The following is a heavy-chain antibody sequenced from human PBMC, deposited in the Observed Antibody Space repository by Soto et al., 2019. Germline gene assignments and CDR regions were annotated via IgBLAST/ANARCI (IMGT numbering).Heavy chain of an antibody. CDR1: GFSLSTSGVG. Sequence: SGPTLVNPTQTLTLTCTFSGFSLSTSGVGVGWIRQPPGKALEWLALIYWDDDKRYSPSLKSRLTITKDTSKNQVVLTMTNMDPVDTATYYCAHSPIQRYYYGSGSYSRWFDPWGQGTLVTVSS. CDR2: IYWDDDK. CDR3: AHSPIQRYYYGSGSYSRWFDP. D-gene: IGHD3-10*01. V-gene: IGHV2-5*02. J-gene: IGHJ5*02.